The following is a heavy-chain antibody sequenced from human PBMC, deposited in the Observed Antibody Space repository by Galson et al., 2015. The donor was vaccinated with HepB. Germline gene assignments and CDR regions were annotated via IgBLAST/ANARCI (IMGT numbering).Heavy chain of an antibody. CDR2: ISGSGGST. J-gene: IGHJ4*02. CDR3: AKSTRYGSGSYLDY. D-gene: IGHD3-10*01. Sequence: SLRLSCAASGFTFSSYAMSWVRQAPGKGLEWVSAISGSGGSTYYADSVKGRFTISRDNSKNTLYLQMNSLRAEDTAVYYCAKSTRYGSGSYLDYWGQGTLVTVSS. CDR1: GFTFSSYA. V-gene: IGHV3-23*01.